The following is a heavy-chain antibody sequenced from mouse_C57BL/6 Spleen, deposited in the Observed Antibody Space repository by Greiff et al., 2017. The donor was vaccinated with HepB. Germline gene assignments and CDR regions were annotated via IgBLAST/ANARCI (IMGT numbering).Heavy chain of an antibody. CDR2: INPSNGGT. D-gene: IGHD1-3*01. Sequence: VKLQQPGTELVKPGASVKLSCKASGYTFTSYWMHWVKQRPGQGLEWIGNINPSNGGTNYNEKFKSKATLTVDKSSSTAYMQLSSLTSEDSAVYYCALKLENSHYAMDYWGQGTSVTVSS. J-gene: IGHJ4*01. CDR3: ALKLENSHYAMDY. CDR1: GYTFTSYW. V-gene: IGHV1-53*01.